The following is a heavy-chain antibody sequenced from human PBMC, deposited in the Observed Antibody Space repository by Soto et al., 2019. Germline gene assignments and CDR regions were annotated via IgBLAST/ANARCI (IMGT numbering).Heavy chain of an antibody. J-gene: IGHJ3*02. V-gene: IGHV4-34*01. D-gene: IGHD3-10*01. CDR1: GGSFSGYY. CDR3: ARGRRIGLLWFGEAGAFDI. Sequence: SETLSLTCAVYGGSFSGYYWSWIRQPPGKGLEWIGEINHSGSTNYNPSLKSRVTISVDTSKNQFSLKLSSVTAADTAVYYCARGRRIGLLWFGEAGAFDIWGQGTMVTVSS. CDR2: INHSGST.